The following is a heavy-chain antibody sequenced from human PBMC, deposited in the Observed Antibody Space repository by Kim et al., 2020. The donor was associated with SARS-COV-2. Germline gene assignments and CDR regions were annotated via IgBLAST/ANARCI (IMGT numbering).Heavy chain of an antibody. CDR1: GASIGSSNW. V-gene: IGHV4-4*02. CDR2: IYHNGNT. CDR3: AKAPAYDSSSFFVDY. D-gene: IGHD6-13*01. J-gene: IGHJ4*02. Sequence: SETLSLTCAVSGASIGSSNWWTWVRQPPGKWLEWSGEIYHNGNTNYNPSLTSRVAISVDKPRNLFSLRLFSVTAADTAVYYCAKAPAYDSSSFFVDYWGQGTLITVSS.